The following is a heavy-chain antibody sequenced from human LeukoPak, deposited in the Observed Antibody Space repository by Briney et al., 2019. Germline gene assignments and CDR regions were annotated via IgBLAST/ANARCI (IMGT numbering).Heavy chain of an antibody. J-gene: IGHJ4*02. CDR2: IYHSGST. V-gene: IGHV4-30-2*01. D-gene: IGHD3-16*01. CDR1: GGSTSSGSYS. Sequence: SQTLSLTCAIPGGSTSSGSYSWSSLRQPPGTGMEWLRYIYHSGSTSYNPSLKSRVTISVAKSKNQFSLNLSSVAAAAPAVSSFARGRTGESVGGSARFDYWGQGTLVTVSS. CDR3: ARGRTGESVGGSARFDY.